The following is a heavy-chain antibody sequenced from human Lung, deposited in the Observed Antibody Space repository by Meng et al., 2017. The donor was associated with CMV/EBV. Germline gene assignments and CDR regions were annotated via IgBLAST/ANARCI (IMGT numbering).Heavy chain of an antibody. CDR2: IYSGGST. Sequence: ESLKISCAASGFTVSSNYMSWVRQAPGKGLEWVSVIYSGGSTYYADSVKGRFTISRDNSKNTLYLQMNSLRAEDTAVYYCAQGPPFDYWGQGKRVNGAS. J-gene: IGHJ4*02. CDR3: AQGPPFDY. V-gene: IGHV3-66*02. CDR1: GFTVSSNY.